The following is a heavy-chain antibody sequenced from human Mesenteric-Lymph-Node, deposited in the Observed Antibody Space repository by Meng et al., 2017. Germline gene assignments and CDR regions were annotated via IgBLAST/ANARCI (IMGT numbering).Heavy chain of an antibody. Sequence: GESLKISCAASGFTFSIYSMHWVRQAPGKGLEYVSSITHNGGRTYYANSVKGRFSISRDNAKNSLYLQMNSLRAEDTAVYYCARVRETYDYVWGSYRLDYWGQGTLVTVSS. CDR1: GFTFSIYS. V-gene: IGHV3-64*01. J-gene: IGHJ4*02. CDR2: ITHNGGRT. CDR3: ARVRETYDYVWGSYRLDY. D-gene: IGHD3-16*02.